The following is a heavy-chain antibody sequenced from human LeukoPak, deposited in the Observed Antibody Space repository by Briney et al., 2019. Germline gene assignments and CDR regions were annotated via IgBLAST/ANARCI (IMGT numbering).Heavy chain of an antibody. CDR1: GGSISSYY. J-gene: IGHJ5*02. D-gene: IGHD3-3*01. CDR3: ARSEDDFWSGSQGSWFDP. CDR2: IYYSGST. Sequence: SETLSLTCTVSGGSISSYYWSWIRQPPGKGLEWIGYIYYSGSTNYNPSLKSRVTISVDTSKNRFSLKLSSVTAADTAVYYCARSEDDFWSGSQGSWFDPWGQGTLVTVSS. V-gene: IGHV4-59*01.